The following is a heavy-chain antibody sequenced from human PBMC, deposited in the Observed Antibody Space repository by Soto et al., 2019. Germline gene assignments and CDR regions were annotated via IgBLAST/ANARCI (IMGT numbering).Heavy chain of an antibody. CDR1: GGSFGGYY. CDR2: INHSGST. J-gene: IGHJ6*03. V-gene: IGHV4-34*01. CDR3: ARDVVPAANYYYYYMDV. Sequence: SETLSLTCAVYGGSFGGYYWSWIRQPPGKGLEWIGEINHSGSTNYNPSLKSRVTISVDTSKNQFSLKLSSVTAADTAVYYCARDVVPAANYYYYYMDVWGKGTTVTVSS. D-gene: IGHD2-2*01.